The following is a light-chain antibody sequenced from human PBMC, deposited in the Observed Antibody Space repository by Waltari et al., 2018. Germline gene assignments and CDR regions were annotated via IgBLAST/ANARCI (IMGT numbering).Light chain of an antibody. CDR2: EVS. CDR1: SSDIGNYNA. CDR3: SSYAGSNTWV. J-gene: IGLJ2*01. Sequence: QAAPTQPPSVSGSPGQSVTISCTGTSSDIGNYNAVSWYQQHPGKAPKLMIYEVSKRPSGVSDRFSGSKSGNTASLTISGLQAEDEAYYYCSSYAGSNTWVFGGGTRLTVL. V-gene: IGLV2-11*01.